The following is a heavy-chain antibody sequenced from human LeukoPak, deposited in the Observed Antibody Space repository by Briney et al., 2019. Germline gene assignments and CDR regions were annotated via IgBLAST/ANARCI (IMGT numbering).Heavy chain of an antibody. Sequence: SETVSHTCAVYGRSLSGYYLSWLRQPPGKGLEWIGEINHSGSTNYNPSLKSRVTISVHTSKNQFSLKLSSVATAYWAVYYCAGHGYSGSYDAIDYWGQGTLVTVSS. CDR1: GRSLSGYY. V-gene: IGHV4-34*01. CDR2: INHSGST. CDR3: AGHGYSGSYDAIDY. D-gene: IGHD1-26*01. J-gene: IGHJ4*02.